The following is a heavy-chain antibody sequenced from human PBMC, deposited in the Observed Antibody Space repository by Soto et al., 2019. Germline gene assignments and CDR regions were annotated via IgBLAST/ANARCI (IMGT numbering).Heavy chain of an antibody. Sequence: SVKVSCKASGGTFSSYATSWVRQAPGQGLEWMGGIIPIFGTANYAQKFQGRVTITADESTSTAYMELSSLRSEDTAVYYCARGFEGGSSNYPYGMDVWGQGTTVTVSS. D-gene: IGHD3-16*01. V-gene: IGHV1-69*13. J-gene: IGHJ6*02. CDR3: ARGFEGGSSNYPYGMDV. CDR2: IIPIFGTA. CDR1: GGTFSSYA.